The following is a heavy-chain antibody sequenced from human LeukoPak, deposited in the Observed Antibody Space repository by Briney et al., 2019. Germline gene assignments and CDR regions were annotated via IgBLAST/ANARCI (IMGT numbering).Heavy chain of an antibody. Sequence: QAGGSLRLSCAASGFTFSSFEMHWVRQAPGKGLEWVSYISSSSSTIYYADSVKGRFTISRDNTKNSLYLQMNSLRAEDTAVYYCARERWSLAFDIWGQGTMVTVSS. CDR2: ISSSSSTI. D-gene: IGHD4-23*01. CDR1: GFTFSSFE. J-gene: IGHJ3*02. CDR3: ARERWSLAFDI. V-gene: IGHV3-48*03.